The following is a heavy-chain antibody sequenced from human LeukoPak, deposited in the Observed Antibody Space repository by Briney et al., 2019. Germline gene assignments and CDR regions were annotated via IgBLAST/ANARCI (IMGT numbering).Heavy chain of an antibody. CDR3: ARGKDYYGSGSPDGGPGAFDI. CDR2: ISSSSSYT. J-gene: IGHJ3*02. V-gene: IGHV3-11*06. D-gene: IGHD3-10*01. Sequence: KPGGSLRLSCAASGFTFSDYYMSWIRQAPGKGLEWVSHISSSSSYTNYADSVKGRFTISRDNAKNSLYLQMNSLRAEDTAVYYCARGKDYYGSGSPDGGPGAFDIWGQGTMVTVSS. CDR1: GFTFSDYY.